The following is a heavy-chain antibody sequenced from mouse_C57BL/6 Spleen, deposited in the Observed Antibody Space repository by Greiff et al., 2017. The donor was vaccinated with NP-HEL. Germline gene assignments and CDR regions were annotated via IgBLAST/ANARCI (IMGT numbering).Heavy chain of an antibody. J-gene: IGHJ2*01. CDR2: ISSGGSYT. V-gene: IGHV5-6*01. CDR3: ATTAQAFDY. CDR1: GFTFSSYG. D-gene: IGHD3-2*02. Sequence: EVQLVESGGDLVKPGGSLKLSCAASGFTFSSYGMSWVRQTPDKRLEWVATISSGGSYTYYPDSVKGRFTISRDNAKNTLYLQMSSLKSEDTAMYYCATTAQAFDYWGQGTTLTVSS.